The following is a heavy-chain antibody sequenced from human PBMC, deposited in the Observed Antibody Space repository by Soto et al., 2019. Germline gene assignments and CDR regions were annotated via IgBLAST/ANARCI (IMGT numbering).Heavy chain of an antibody. V-gene: IGHV4-59*08. Sequence: QVQLQESGPGLVKPSETLSLTCIVSGGSISNYYWSWIRQPPGKGLEWIGYIYYSGSTNYNPSLTGRVTXXVXTXXHQFSLKLSSVTAADTAVYYCARHRYSYGVYYFDYWGQGTLVTVSS. CDR2: IYYSGST. CDR1: GGSISNYY. D-gene: IGHD5-18*01. CDR3: ARHRYSYGVYYFDY. J-gene: IGHJ4*02.